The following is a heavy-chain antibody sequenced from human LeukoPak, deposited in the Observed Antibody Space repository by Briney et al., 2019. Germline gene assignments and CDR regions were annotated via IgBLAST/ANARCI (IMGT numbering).Heavy chain of an antibody. CDR2: ISGSGGST. V-gene: IGHV3-23*01. CDR3: AKDLLSEIPTPDY. J-gene: IGHJ4*02. D-gene: IGHD3-16*02. CDR1: GFTVSNNY. Sequence: GGSLRLSCAASGFTVSNNYMSWVRQAPGKGLEWVSAISGSGGSTYYADSVKGRFTISRDNSKNTLYLQMNSLRAEDTAVYYCAKDLLSEIPTPDYWGQGTLVTVSS.